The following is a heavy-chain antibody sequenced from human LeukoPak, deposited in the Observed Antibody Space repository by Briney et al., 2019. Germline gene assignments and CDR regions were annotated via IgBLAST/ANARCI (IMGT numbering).Heavy chain of an antibody. CDR3: ARHEDSSGWYVVDY. V-gene: IGHV4-39*01. Sequence: SETLSLTCTVSGGSISSSSYYWGWIRQPPGKGLEWIGSIYYSGSTYYNPSLKSRVTISVDTSKNQFSLKLSSVTAAVTAVYYCARHEDSSGWYVVDYWGQGTLVTVSS. D-gene: IGHD6-19*01. J-gene: IGHJ4*02. CDR1: GGSISSSSYY. CDR2: IYYSGST.